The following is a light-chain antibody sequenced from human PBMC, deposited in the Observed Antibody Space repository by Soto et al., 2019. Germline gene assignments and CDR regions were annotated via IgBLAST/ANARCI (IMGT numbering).Light chain of an antibody. Sequence: EIVLTQSPGTLSLSPGERATLSCRASQSVSSSYLAWYQQTPGQAPRLLIYGASSRATGIPDRFSGSGSGTDFTLTISRLEPEDFAVYYCQQYGSSPPRTFGQWTKLEI. CDR2: GAS. J-gene: IGKJ2*01. V-gene: IGKV3-20*01. CDR1: QSVSSSY. CDR3: QQYGSSPPRT.